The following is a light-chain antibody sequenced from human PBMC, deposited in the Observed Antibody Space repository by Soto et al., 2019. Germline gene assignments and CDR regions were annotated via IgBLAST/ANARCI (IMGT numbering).Light chain of an antibody. CDR3: QQYNYRPPA. V-gene: IGKV3-15*01. CDR1: QSVNGN. Sequence: EIVMTQSPATLSVSPGERAALSCRVSQSVNGNLAWYQQTPGQAPRLLIYGASTRATGIPARFSGSGFGTEFTLTISSLKSEDFAVYYCQQYNYRPPAFGQGTRLEIK. CDR2: GAS. J-gene: IGKJ5*01.